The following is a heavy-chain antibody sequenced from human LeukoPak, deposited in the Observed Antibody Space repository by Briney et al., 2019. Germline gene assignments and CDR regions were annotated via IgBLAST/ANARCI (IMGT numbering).Heavy chain of an antibody. J-gene: IGHJ4*03. V-gene: IGHV1-8*01. D-gene: IGHD7-27*01. CDR2: MSPNSGDT. CDR3: VRTPPNWGFDY. Sequence: ASVKVSCKASGYTFTTHDINWVRQATGQGLEWLGWMSPNSGDTGYAQKFQGRVTMTSDSSISTAYMELSSLRSEDTAIYYCVRTPPNWGFDYWGLGTTVTVSS. CDR1: GYTFTTHD.